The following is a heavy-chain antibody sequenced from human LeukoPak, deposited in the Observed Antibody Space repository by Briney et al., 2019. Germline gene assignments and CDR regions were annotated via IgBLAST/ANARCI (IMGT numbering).Heavy chain of an antibody. CDR2: IISTANGYAT. J-gene: IGHJ4*02. CDR1: GFTFSGSA. V-gene: IGHV3-73*01. D-gene: IGHD3-10*01. Sequence: GGSLRLSCAASGFTFSGSALHWVRQASGKWLDWFGRIISTANGYATAYAVSVKGRFTISRDDSKNTAYLQMDSLKTEDTAVYYCTGNYYGSGSYADFDYWGQGTLVTVSS. CDR3: TGNYYGSGSYADFDY.